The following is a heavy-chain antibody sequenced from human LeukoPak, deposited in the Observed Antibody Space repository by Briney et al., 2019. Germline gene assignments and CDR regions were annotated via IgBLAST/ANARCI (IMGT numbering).Heavy chain of an antibody. Sequence: SETLSLTCTVSGGSISSYYWSWIRQPPGKGLEWIGYIYYSGSTNYNSSLKSRVTMSVDTSKNQFSLKLSSVTAADTAVYYCARVAVDTFDYWGQGTLVTVSS. CDR2: IYYSGST. D-gene: IGHD6-19*01. CDR1: GGSISSYY. V-gene: IGHV4-59*01. CDR3: ARVAVDTFDY. J-gene: IGHJ4*02.